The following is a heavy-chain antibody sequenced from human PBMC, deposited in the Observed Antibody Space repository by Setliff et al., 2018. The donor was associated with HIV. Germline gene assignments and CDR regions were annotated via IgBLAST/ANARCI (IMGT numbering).Heavy chain of an antibody. V-gene: IGHV1-18*01. D-gene: IGHD6-13*01. Sequence: ASVKVSCKASGYTFTSYGINWARQAPGQGLEWMGWISAYNGDTHYAQKLQGRVTMTTDTSTTTAYMELRSLRSDDTAMYFCARKGQQLPIDYWGQGTLVTVSS. J-gene: IGHJ4*02. CDR1: GYTFTSYG. CDR3: ARKGQQLPIDY. CDR2: ISAYNGDT.